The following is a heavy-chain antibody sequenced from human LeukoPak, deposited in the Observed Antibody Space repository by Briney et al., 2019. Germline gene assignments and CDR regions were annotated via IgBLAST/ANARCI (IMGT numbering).Heavy chain of an antibody. D-gene: IGHD6-6*01. CDR1: GFTFSSYS. CDR3: ARGIAARPFDY. V-gene: IGHV3-23*01. CDR2: ISGSGGST. Sequence: GGSLRLSCAASGFTFSSYSMSWVRQAPGKGLEWVSAISGSGGSTYYADSVKGRFTISRDNSKNTLYLQMNSLRAEDTAVYYCARGIAARPFDYWGQGTLVTVSS. J-gene: IGHJ4*02.